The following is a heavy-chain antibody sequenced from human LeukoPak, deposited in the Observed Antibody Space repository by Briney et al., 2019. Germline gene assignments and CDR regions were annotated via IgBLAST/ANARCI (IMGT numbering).Heavy chain of an antibody. CDR1: GFTFRTYA. V-gene: IGHV3-7*01. J-gene: IGHJ4*02. Sequence: GGSLRLSCTASGFTFRTYAMNWVRQAPGKGLEWVANIREDGSEIYYLDSVKGRFTIFRDNAKNSLYLQMNGLRAEDTAVYYCARHWAHLDYWGQGTLVTVSS. D-gene: IGHD7-27*01. CDR2: IREDGSEI. CDR3: ARHWAHLDY.